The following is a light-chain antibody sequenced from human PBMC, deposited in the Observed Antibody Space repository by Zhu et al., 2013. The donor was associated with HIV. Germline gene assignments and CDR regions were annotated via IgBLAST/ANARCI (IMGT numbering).Light chain of an antibody. V-gene: IGKV1-33*01. CDR1: QDIRNH. Sequence: DIQMTQSPSSLSASVGDRVTITCRASQDIRNHLGWYQQKPGKAPRRLIYLASTLQSGVPSRFSGSGSGTDFTFTISSLQPEDIATYYCQQYDNLPRGSFGQGTKLEIK. CDR3: QQYDNLPRGS. J-gene: IGKJ2*04. CDR2: LAS.